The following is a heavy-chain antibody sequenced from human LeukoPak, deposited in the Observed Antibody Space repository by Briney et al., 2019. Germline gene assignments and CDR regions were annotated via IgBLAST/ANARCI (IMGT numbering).Heavy chain of an antibody. Sequence: GGSLRLSCAASGFTFSSYGMHWVRQAPGKGLEWVAIISYDGNNKYYAESVKGRYAISRDNSKDTLYLQMNSLRAEDTAVYYCVKDFSGSWAFENWGQGTLLTVSS. V-gene: IGHV3-30*18. J-gene: IGHJ4*02. D-gene: IGHD1-26*01. CDR3: VKDFSGSWAFEN. CDR2: ISYDGNNK. CDR1: GFTFSSYG.